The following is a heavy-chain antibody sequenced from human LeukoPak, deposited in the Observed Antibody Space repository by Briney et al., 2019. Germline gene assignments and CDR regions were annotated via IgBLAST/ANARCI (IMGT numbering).Heavy chain of an antibody. J-gene: IGHJ3*02. Sequence: GGSLRLSCAASGFTFSSYAMHWVRQAPGKGLEYFSGISSNGGSTYYADSVKGRFTISRDNSKNTLYLQMGSLRAEDMAVYYCARESGRDDAFDIWGQGTMVTVSS. V-gene: IGHV3-64*02. CDR1: GFTFSSYA. D-gene: IGHD2-15*01. CDR2: ISSNGGST. CDR3: ARESGRDDAFDI.